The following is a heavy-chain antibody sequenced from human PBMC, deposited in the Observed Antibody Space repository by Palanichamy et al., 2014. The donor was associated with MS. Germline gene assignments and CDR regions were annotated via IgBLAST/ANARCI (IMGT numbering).Heavy chain of an antibody. CDR1: GDSFNSYG. Sequence: QVHLVQSGAEVKKPGSSVKVSCKAPGDSFNSYGFNWVRQAPGQGLEWMGGIIPLIGTVKYRQRFQGRVTISADDSTNTVNMELSSLTSGDTAVFYCARITGGDGMDIWGQGTTVIVS. V-gene: IGHV1-69*01. D-gene: IGHD2-8*02. J-gene: IGHJ6*02. CDR2: IIPLIGTV. CDR3: ARITGGDGMDI.